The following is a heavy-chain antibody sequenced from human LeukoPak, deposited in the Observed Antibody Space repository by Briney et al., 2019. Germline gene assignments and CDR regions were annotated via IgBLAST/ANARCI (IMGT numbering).Heavy chain of an antibody. CDR1: GGSISSYY. CDR3: AREGYPSLIDY. CDR2: IYYSGST. D-gene: IGHD6-13*01. Sequence: SETLSLTCTASGGSISSYYWSWIRQPPGKGLEWIGYIYYSGSTNYNPSLKSRVTISVDTSKNQFSLKLSSVTAADTAVYYCAREGYPSLIDYWGQGTLVTVSS. V-gene: IGHV4-59*01. J-gene: IGHJ4*02.